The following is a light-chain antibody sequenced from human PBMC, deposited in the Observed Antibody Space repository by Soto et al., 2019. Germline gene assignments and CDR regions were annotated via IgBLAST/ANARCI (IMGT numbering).Light chain of an antibody. J-gene: IGLJ1*01. CDR3: RSSTSSSTLV. Sequence: QSALTQPASGSGSPGQSITIACTGTSSDVGGYNYVSWYHQQPGKAPKLMIYDVSHRRSGVSKRVSGSKSGNTAFLTIAGLPYEDEADYYCRSSTSSSTLVFGTGTKVTVL. CDR1: SSDVGGYNY. CDR2: DVS. V-gene: IGLV2-14*01.